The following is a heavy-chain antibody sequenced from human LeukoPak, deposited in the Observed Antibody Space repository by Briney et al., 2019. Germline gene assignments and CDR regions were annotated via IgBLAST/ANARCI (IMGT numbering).Heavy chain of an antibody. CDR1: GYTFSSYD. J-gene: IGHJ4*02. CDR2: MNPTSGDS. V-gene: IGHV1-8*01. Sequence: GASVKVSCKASGYTFSSYDINWVRQATGQGFEWMGWMNPTSGDSGYAQKFQGRITMTRNTSITTAYMELSSLRSEDTAVYYCARGKLYSGRFDYWGQGTLVTVSS. D-gene: IGHD1-26*01. CDR3: ARGKLYSGRFDY.